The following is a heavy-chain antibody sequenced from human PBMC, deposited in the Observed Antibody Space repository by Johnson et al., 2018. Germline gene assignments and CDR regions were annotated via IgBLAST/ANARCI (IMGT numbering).Heavy chain of an antibody. CDR2: IIPIFGTA. CDR1: GGTFSSYA. J-gene: IGHJ1*01. Sequence: QLVESGAEVKKPGSSVKVSCKASGGTFSSYAIRWVRQAPGQGLEWMGGIIPIFGTANYAQKFQGSVTMTRDTSTSAVYIELSSLRSGDTALYDCARETEQWDLLVYFQHCGQGTLVTVSS. V-gene: IGHV1-69*05. CDR3: ARETEQWDLLVYFQH. D-gene: IGHD1-26*01.